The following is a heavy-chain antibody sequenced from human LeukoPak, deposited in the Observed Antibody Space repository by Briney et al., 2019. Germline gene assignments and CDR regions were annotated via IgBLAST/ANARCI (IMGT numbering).Heavy chain of an antibody. D-gene: IGHD3-9*01. CDR2: IYYTGST. Sequence: SETLSLTCTVSGGSIRSHYWSWIRQPPGKGLEWIGYIYYTGSTNYNPSLKSRITISIDTSKNQFSLNLSSVTAADTAVYYCASLTGYYEPRFDYWGQGTLVTVSP. CDR1: GGSIRSHY. J-gene: IGHJ4*02. V-gene: IGHV4-59*11. CDR3: ASLTGYYEPRFDY.